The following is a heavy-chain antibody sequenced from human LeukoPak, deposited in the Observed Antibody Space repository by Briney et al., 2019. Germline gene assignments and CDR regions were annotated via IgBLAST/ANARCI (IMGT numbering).Heavy chain of an antibody. Sequence: SETLSLTCSVSGDSISSYYWSWIRQPPGKGLEWIGYIYYSGSTNYNPSLKSRVTISVDTSKNQFSLRLSSMTAADTAVYYCARDVGIAVAGTSHYSYGMDVWGKGTTVTVSS. J-gene: IGHJ6*04. CDR1: GDSISSYY. V-gene: IGHV4-59*01. D-gene: IGHD6-19*01. CDR2: IYYSGST. CDR3: ARDVGIAVAGTSHYSYGMDV.